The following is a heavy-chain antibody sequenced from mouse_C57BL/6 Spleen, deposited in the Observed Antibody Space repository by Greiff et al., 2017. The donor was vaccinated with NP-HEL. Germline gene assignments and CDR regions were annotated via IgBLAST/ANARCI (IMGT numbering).Heavy chain of an antibody. V-gene: IGHV5-17*01. D-gene: IGHD1-1*01. CDR3: ARRGFITTVVATRNYAMDY. J-gene: IGHJ4*01. CDR2: ISSGSSTI. Sequence: DVRLVESGGGLVKPGGSLKLSCAASGFTFSDYGMHWVRQAPEKGLEWVAYISSGSSTIYYADTVKGRFTISRDNAKNTLFLQMTSLRSEDTAMYYCARRGFITTVVATRNYAMDYWGQGTSVTVSS. CDR1: GFTFSDYG.